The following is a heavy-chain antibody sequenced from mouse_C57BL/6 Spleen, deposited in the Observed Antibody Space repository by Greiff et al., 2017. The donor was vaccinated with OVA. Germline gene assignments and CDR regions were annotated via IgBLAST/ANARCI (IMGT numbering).Heavy chain of an antibody. CDR3: AKHAGWLLEYYYAMDY. Sequence: VKLVESGPGLVAPSQSLSITCTVSGFSLTSYGVDWVRQPPGKGLEWLGVIWGGGSTNYNSALMSRLSISKDNSKSQVFLKMNSLQTDDTAMYYCAKHAGWLLEYYYAMDYWGQGTSVTVSS. CDR2: IWGGGST. J-gene: IGHJ4*01. CDR1: GFSLTSYG. D-gene: IGHD2-3*01. V-gene: IGHV2-9*01.